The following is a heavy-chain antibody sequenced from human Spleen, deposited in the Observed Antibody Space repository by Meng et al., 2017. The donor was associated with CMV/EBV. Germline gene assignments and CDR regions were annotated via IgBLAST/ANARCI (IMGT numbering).Heavy chain of an antibody. J-gene: IGHJ4*02. CDR1: GFTFSSYG. V-gene: IGHV3-21*01. D-gene: IGHD1-20*01. CDR2: ISSTSTYI. Sequence: GGSLRLSCAASGFTFSSYGMHWVRQAPGKGLEWVSSISSTSTYIFYADSVKGRFTVSRDNAKNSLYLQMKSLRAEDTAVYYCARLTGIAYWGQGTLVTVSS. CDR3: ARLTGIAY.